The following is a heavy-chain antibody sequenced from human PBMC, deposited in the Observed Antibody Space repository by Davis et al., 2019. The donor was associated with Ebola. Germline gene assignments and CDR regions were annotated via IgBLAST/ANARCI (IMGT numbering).Heavy chain of an antibody. CDR2: YYYTGST. CDR3: ARHVDNGDNYFPS. Sequence: SETLSLTCAVSGGFVSSGGYSWNWIRQPPGKGLEWIGYYYYTGSTHYNPSLKSRVSISVDTSKNPFSLKLSSVTAAATAVYYCARHVDNGDNYFPSWGQGVLVTVSS. J-gene: IGHJ4*02. CDR1: GGFVSSGGYS. D-gene: IGHD4-17*01. V-gene: IGHV4-61*08.